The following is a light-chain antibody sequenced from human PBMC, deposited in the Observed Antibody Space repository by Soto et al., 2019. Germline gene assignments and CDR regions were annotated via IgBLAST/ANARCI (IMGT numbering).Light chain of an antibody. CDR1: QSVSNF. CDR3: QQRSNWPWT. V-gene: IGKV3-11*01. J-gene: IGKJ1*01. Sequence: EIVLTQSPATLSLSPGERATLSCRASQSVSNFLAWYQQKPAQAPRLLISDASNRATGIPGRFSGSGAGTDFSLTISSLEPEDFAVYYCQQRSNWPWTFGQGTKMEIK. CDR2: DAS.